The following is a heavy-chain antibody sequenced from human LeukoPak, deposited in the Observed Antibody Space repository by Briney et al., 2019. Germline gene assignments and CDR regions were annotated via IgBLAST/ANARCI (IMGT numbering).Heavy chain of an antibody. CDR2: IYYSGST. CDR3: ARGYSSGWYDSNDY. D-gene: IGHD6-19*01. CDR1: GGSISSSSYY. J-gene: IGHJ4*02. V-gene: IGHV4-39*07. Sequence: SETLSLTCTVSGGSISSSSYYWGWIRQPPGKGLEWIGSIYYSGSTYYNPSLKSRVTISADTSKNQFSLKLSSVTAADTAVYYCARGYSSGWYDSNDYWGQGTLVTVSS.